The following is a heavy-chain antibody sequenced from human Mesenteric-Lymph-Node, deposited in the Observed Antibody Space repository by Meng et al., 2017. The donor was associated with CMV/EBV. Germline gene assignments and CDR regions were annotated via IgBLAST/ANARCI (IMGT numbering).Heavy chain of an antibody. D-gene: IGHD1-26*01. CDR1: GYTFTSYG. J-gene: IGHJ4*02. Sequence: VKVSCKASGYTFTSYGITWVRQAPGQGLEWMGWISAYNGNTNHAQKFQGRVTMTTDPSTSTAYMELRSLRSDDTAVYYCARDWMSGPVAFEYWGQGTLVTVSS. CDR3: ARDWMSGPVAFEY. CDR2: ISAYNGNT. V-gene: IGHV1-18*01.